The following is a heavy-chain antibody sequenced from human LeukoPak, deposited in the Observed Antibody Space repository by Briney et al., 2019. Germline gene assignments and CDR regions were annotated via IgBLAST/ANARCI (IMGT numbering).Heavy chain of an antibody. D-gene: IGHD2/OR15-2a*01. J-gene: IGHJ4*02. CDR1: GFTFSDYW. Sequence: GGSLRLSCQASGFTFSDYWIHWVRQAPGKGLVWVSRITHGGDSAEYVGSVEGRFTTSRDNAKNTVYLQLNSLRAEDTAVYYCARDSGVSTPLDHWGQGALVTVSS. V-gene: IGHV3-74*03. CDR2: ITHGGDSA. CDR3: ARDSGVSTPLDH.